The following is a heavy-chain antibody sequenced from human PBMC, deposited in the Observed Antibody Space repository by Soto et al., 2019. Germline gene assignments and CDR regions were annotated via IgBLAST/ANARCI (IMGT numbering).Heavy chain of an antibody. J-gene: IGHJ6*02. V-gene: IGHV3-74*01. CDR3: ARGIYLKYGLDV. CDR2: INTDGSTT. Sequence: EVQLVESGGGLVQPGGSLRLSCAASEFTFNNYWMHWVRQVPGKGLEWVSRINTDGSTTNYADSVMGRFTISRDNAVNTVYLAMNSLRAEDTAVYYCARGIYLKYGLDVWGQGATVTVSS. D-gene: IGHD3-16*02. CDR1: EFTFNNYW.